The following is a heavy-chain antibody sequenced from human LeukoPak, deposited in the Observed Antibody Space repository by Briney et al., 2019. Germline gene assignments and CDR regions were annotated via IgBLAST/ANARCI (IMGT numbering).Heavy chain of an antibody. J-gene: IGHJ4*02. V-gene: IGHV4-61*02. CDR3: ARGLVRYFDWYIDY. D-gene: IGHD3-9*01. Sequence: SQTLSLTCTVSGGSISSGSYYWSWIRQPAGKGLEWIGRIYTSGSTNYNPSLKSRVTISVGTSKNQFSLKLSSVTAADTAVYYCARGLVRYFDWYIDYWGQGTLVTVSS. CDR2: IYTSGST. CDR1: GGSISSGSYY.